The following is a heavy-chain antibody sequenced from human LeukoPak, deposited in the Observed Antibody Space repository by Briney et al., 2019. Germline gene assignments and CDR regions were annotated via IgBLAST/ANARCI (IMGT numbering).Heavy chain of an antibody. CDR3: ARVTYYDFWSGYQAFDY. CDR2: MNPNSGNT. D-gene: IGHD3-3*01. J-gene: IGHJ4*02. Sequence: ASVKVSCKASGGTFSSYAISWVRQATGQGLEWMGWMNPNSGNTGYAQKFQGRVTITRNTSISTAYMELSSLRSEDTAVYYCARVTYYDFWSGYQAFDYWGQGTLVTVSS. CDR1: GGTFSSYA. V-gene: IGHV1-8*03.